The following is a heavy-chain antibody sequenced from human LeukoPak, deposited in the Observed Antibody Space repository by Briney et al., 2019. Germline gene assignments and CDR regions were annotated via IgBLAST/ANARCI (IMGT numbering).Heavy chain of an antibody. CDR1: RLILSSYA. V-gene: IGHV3-23*01. CDR2: IRDRDDST. D-gene: IGHD1-7*01. J-gene: IGHJ3*02. Sequence: PGGSLSLPXAVSRLILSSYAARWVRRAPGKGLEWGTAIRDRDDSTFYADSVEARLTIHRHNSNNTLYLQENSVRSEDPAIYLCSKRYWNYAAFDIWGQGTMVTVSS. CDR3: SKRYWNYAAFDI.